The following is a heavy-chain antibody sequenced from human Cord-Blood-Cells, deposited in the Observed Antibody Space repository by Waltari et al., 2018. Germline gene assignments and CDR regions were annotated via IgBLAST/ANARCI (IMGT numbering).Heavy chain of an antibody. V-gene: IGHV3-21*01. CDR2: ISSSSSYI. Sequence: MNWVRQAPGKGLEWVSSISSSSSYIYYADSVKGRFTISRDNAKNSLYLQMNSLRAEDTAVYYCAKVAHTTTTPQPSSSSAYAFDIWGQGTMVTVSS. D-gene: IGHD6-6*01. CDR3: AKVAHTTTTPQPSSSSAYAFDI. J-gene: IGHJ3*02.